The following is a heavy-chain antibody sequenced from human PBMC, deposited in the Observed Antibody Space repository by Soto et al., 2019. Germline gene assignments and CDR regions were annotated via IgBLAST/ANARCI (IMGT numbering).Heavy chain of an antibody. D-gene: IGHD6-13*01. J-gene: IGHJ5*02. CDR1: GFTFSSYS. CDR2: ISSSSSYI. CDR3: ARGGVPSSSWSNWFDP. V-gene: IGHV3-21*01. Sequence: EVQLVESGGGLVKPGGSLRLSCAASGFTFSSYSMNWVRQAPGKGLEWVSSISSSSSYIYYADSMKGRFTISRDNAKNSLYLQMNRLRAEDTAVYYCARGGVPSSSWSNWFDPWGQGTLVTVSS.